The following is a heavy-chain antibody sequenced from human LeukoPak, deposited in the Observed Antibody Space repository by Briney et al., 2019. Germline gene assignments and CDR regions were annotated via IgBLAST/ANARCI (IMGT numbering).Heavy chain of an antibody. V-gene: IGHV4-34*01. CDR2: INHSGST. CDR1: GGSFSGYY. J-gene: IGHJ4*02. D-gene: IGHD3-16*01. Sequence: SETLSLTCAVYGGSFSGYYWSWIRQPPGKGLEWIGEINHSGSTNYNPSLKSRVTISVDTSKNQFSLKLSSVTAADTAVYYCAREGLGELTLDCWGQGTLVTVSS. CDR3: AREGLGELTLDC.